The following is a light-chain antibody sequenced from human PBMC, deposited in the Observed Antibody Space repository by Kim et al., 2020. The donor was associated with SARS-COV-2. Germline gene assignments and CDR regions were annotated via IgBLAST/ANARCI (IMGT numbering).Light chain of an antibody. CDR2: GAS. CDR1: QSVRTN. CDR3: QQYSKWPVT. V-gene: IGKV3-15*01. J-gene: IGKJ3*01. Sequence: EIVMTQSPATLSVSPGERVTLSCRASQSVRTNLAWYQQKPGQAPRLLIDGASTRATGIPARFSGGGSGTEFTLTISSLQSEDFAVYYCQQYSKWPVTFGPGTKLEI.